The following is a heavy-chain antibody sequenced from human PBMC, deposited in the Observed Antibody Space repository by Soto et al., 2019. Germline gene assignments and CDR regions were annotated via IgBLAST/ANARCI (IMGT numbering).Heavy chain of an antibody. J-gene: IGHJ5*02. CDR1: CGSISSGDYY. V-gene: IGHV4-30-4*01. CDR3: ATNGYYGSGSYNWFDP. D-gene: IGHD3-10*01. Sequence: PSETLSLTCTVSCGSISSGDYYWSWIRQPPGKGLEWIGYIYYSGSTYYNPSLKSRVTISVDTSKNQFSLKLSSVTAADTAVYYCATNGYYGSGSYNWFDPWGQGTLVTVSS. CDR2: IYYSGST.